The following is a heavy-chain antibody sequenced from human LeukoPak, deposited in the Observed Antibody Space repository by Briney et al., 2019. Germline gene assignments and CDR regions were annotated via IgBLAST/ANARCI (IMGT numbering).Heavy chain of an antibody. J-gene: IGHJ4*02. CDR2: IGGRDGST. Sequence: GGSLRLSCAASGFTFSSYGMSWVRQAPGKGLEWVSAIGGRDGSTYYADSVKGRFTISRDNSKNTLYVQMNSLRAEDTAVYYCAKELRSISATTGFDYWGQGTLVTVSS. V-gene: IGHV3-23*01. D-gene: IGHD1-20*01. CDR1: GFTFSSYG. CDR3: AKELRSISATTGFDY.